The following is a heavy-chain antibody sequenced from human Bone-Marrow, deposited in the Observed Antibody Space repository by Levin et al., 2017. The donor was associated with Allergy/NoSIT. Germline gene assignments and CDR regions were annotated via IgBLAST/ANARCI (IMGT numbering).Heavy chain of an antibody. CDR1: GFTFSIYS. CDR2: ISSSGSDM. Sequence: GESLKISCTVSGFTFSIYSINWVRQAPGKGLEWVSSISSSGSDMYYVSSVRGRFTISRDNAKNSLTLQMNSLRAEDTAVYYCARGIIGDVRVAHKEASDIWGQGTMVSVSS. V-gene: IGHV3-21*01. CDR3: ARGIIGDVRVAHKEASDI. J-gene: IGHJ3*02. D-gene: IGHD2-8*02.